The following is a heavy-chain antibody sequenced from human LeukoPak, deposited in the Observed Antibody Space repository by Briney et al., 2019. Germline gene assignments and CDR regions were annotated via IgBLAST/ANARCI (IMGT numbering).Heavy chain of an antibody. J-gene: IGHJ4*02. V-gene: IGHV1-8*03. CDR3: ARIAVAGTRGCYFDY. CDR1: GYTFTSYD. D-gene: IGHD6-19*01. Sequence: ASVKVSCKASGYTFTSYDINWVRQVTGQGLEWMGWMNPKSGNTGYAQKFQGRVTITRNTSISTAYMEVSSLRYEDTAVYYCARIAVAGTRGCYFDYWGQGTLVTVSS. CDR2: MNPKSGNT.